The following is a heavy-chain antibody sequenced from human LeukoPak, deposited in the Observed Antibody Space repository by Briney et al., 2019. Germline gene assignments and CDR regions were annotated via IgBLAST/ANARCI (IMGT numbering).Heavy chain of an antibody. D-gene: IGHD3-10*01. Sequence: SQTLSLTCAISGDSVSGGSAGWNWIRQSPSRGLEWLGRIYYRSTWYSDYAISLKSRITINPDTSRNQFSLQLNSVTHDDTAVYYCTGGGLVRGTLHWFDPWGQGTLVTVSS. J-gene: IGHJ5*02. CDR2: IYYRSTWYS. CDR1: GDSVSGGSAG. V-gene: IGHV6-1*01. CDR3: TGGGLVRGTLHWFDP.